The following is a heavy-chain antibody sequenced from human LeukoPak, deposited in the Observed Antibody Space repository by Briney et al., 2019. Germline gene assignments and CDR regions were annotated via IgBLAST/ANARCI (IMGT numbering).Heavy chain of an antibody. V-gene: IGHV3-15*01. J-gene: IGHJ4*02. Sequence: GGSLRLSCAASGFTFSNAWMSWVRQAPGKGLEWVGGIKSKTDGGTTDYDAPVKGRFTISRDDSKKTLYLQMNSMKIEDTAVYYCTTDITMLVVDNYWGQGTLVTVSS. CDR2: IKSKTDGGTT. CDR1: GFTFSNAW. D-gene: IGHD3-22*01. CDR3: TTDITMLVVDNY.